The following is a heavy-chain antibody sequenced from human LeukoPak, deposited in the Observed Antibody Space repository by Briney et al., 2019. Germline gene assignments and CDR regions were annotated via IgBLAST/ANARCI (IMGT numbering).Heavy chain of an antibody. CDR2: INSDGSIT. Sequence: GGSLRISCAASGFTFSSYWMNWVRQAPGKGLVWVARINSDGSITRYADSVKGRFTISRDNAKNTLYLQMNSLRAEDTAVYYCARENYGEDYWGQGNLVTVSS. CDR3: ARENYGEDY. J-gene: IGHJ4*02. CDR1: GFTFSSYW. V-gene: IGHV3-74*01. D-gene: IGHD4-17*01.